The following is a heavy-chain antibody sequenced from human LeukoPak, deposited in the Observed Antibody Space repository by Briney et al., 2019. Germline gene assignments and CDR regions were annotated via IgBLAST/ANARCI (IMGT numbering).Heavy chain of an antibody. D-gene: IGHD2-2*01. Sequence: GGSLRLSCAASGFTFSDYYMSWIRQAPGKGLEWLSYISSSGSTIYYADSVKGRFTISRDNAKNSLYLQMNSLRAEDTAVYYCARPEFQLATHFGYWGQGTLVTVSS. CDR1: GFTFSDYY. CDR3: ARPEFQLATHFGY. J-gene: IGHJ4*02. CDR2: ISSSGSTI. V-gene: IGHV3-11*01.